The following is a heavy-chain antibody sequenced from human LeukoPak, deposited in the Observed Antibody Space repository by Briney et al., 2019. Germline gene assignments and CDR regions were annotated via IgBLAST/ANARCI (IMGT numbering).Heavy chain of an antibody. CDR1: GFTFSSYA. CDR2: ISGSGGTI. V-gene: IGHV3-23*01. Sequence: GGSLRLSCAASGFTFSSYAMSWVRQAPGKGLEWVSVISGSGGTIYYADSVKGRFTISRDNSKNTLFVQMNSLRAEDTALYYFAKGTPSSSVRPLEYWGQGTLVTVYS. D-gene: IGHD6-13*01. J-gene: IGHJ4*02. CDR3: AKGTPSSSVRPLEY.